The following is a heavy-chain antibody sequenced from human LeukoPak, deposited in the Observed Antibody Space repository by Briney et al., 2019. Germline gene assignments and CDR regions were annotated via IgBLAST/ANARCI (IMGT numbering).Heavy chain of an antibody. Sequence: GSLRLSCAASGFTFSSYAMSWVRQAPGKGLEWVANIKQDGSEKYYVDSVKGRFTISRDNAKNSLYLQMNSLRAEDTAVYYCARDSVPEKAAAWDYWGQGTLVTVSS. CDR1: GFTFSSYA. D-gene: IGHD6-13*01. V-gene: IGHV3-7*01. CDR3: ARDSVPEKAAAWDY. J-gene: IGHJ4*02. CDR2: IKQDGSEK.